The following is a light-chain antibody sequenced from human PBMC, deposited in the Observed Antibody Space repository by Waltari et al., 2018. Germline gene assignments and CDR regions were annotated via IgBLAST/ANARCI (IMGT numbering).Light chain of an antibody. CDR3: QHYNKWPPWT. Sequence: EVVMTQSPATLSVSPGESVTLPCRASQSVNDNLAWYQQKVGQAPRLLIYGVSSRATGIPARFSGTGSGTDFTLTITSLQAEDFAVYYCQHYNKWPPWTFGQGTKVEFK. CDR1: QSVNDN. J-gene: IGKJ1*01. CDR2: GVS. V-gene: IGKV3-15*01.